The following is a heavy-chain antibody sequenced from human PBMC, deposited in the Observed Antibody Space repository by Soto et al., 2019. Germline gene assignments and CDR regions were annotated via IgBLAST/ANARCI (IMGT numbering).Heavy chain of an antibody. CDR3: ASQKSHYDILTGYYLHGNNWFDP. Sequence: SETLSLTCTVSGGSISSGDYYWSWIRQPPGKGLEWIGYIYYSGSTYYNPSLKSRVTISVDTSKNQFSLKLSSVTAADTAVYYCASQKSHYDILTGYYLHGNNWFDPWGQGTLVTVSS. D-gene: IGHD3-9*01. J-gene: IGHJ5*02. V-gene: IGHV4-30-4*01. CDR1: GGSISSGDYY. CDR2: IYYSGST.